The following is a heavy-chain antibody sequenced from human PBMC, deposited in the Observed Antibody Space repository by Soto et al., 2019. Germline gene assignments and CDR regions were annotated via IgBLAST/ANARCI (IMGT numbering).Heavy chain of an antibody. CDR3: ARAYSNSPEAFDS. D-gene: IGHD1-26*01. CDR2: IYYTGRT. Sequence: PSKTLSLTCTVSGGSVNSDNYYWSWIRQPPGKGLEWIGYIYYTGRTNYNPSLMSRVTISLDASRNQFSLKLSSVTAADTAVFYCARAYSNSPEAFDSWGQGTLVTVSS. V-gene: IGHV4-61*01. CDR1: GGSVNSDNYY. J-gene: IGHJ4*02.